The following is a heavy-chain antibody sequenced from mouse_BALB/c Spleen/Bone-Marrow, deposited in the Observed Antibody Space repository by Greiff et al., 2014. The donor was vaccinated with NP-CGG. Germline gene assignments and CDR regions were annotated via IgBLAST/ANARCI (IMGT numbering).Heavy chain of an antibody. CDR1: GFNIKDTY. D-gene: IGHD1-1*01. J-gene: IGHJ4*01. CDR3: ARYYRYYYAMDY. V-gene: IGHV14-3*02. Sequence: EVQLQQSGAELVKPGASVKLSCTASGFNIKDTYMHWVKQRPEQGLEWIGRIDPASGNTKYDPKFQGKATITADTSSNTAYLQLSSLTSEDTAVYYCARYYRYYYAMDYWGQGTSVTVSS. CDR2: IDPASGNT.